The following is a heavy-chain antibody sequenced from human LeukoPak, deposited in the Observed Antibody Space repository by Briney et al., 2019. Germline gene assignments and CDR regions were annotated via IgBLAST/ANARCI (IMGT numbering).Heavy chain of an antibody. Sequence: SETLSLTCAVYGGSFSGYYWSWIRQPPGKGLEWIGEINHSGSTNYNPSLKSRVTISVDTSKNQFSLKLSSVTAADTAVYYCARGLVGSGSRSNWFDPWGQGTLVTVSS. D-gene: IGHD3-10*01. CDR2: INHSGST. CDR1: GGSFSGYY. J-gene: IGHJ5*02. CDR3: ARGLVGSGSRSNWFDP. V-gene: IGHV4-34*01.